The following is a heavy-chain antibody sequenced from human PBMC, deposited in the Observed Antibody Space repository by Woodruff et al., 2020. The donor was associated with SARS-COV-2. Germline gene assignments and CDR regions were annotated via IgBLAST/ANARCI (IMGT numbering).Heavy chain of an antibody. CDR2: ISGSGGST. D-gene: IGHD6-19*01. Sequence: SYAMSWVRQAPGKGLEWVSAISGSGGSTYYADSVKGRFTISRDNSKNTLYLQMNSLRAEDTAVYYCANTGNPKIAVAGDDYEPYAFDIWGQG. J-gene: IGHJ3*02. V-gene: IGHV3-23*01. CDR3: ANTGNPKIAVAGDDYEPYAFDI. CDR1: SYA.